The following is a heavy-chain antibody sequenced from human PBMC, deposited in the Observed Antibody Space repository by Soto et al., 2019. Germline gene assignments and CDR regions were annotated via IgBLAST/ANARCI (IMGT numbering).Heavy chain of an antibody. J-gene: IGHJ6*02. CDR3: VSKLGPYYYGLDV. V-gene: IGHV4-4*02. CDR2: LPHTWIA. CDR1: GDSFTNNHW. Sequence: SETLSLTCTVSGDSFTNNHWWRWLRQPPGNRQEMSRVLPHTWIANYNPSRESLVAFSGDKSKNQFSLSLTSVTAADTAVYYCVSKLGPYYYGLDVWGQGTTVTVS. D-gene: IGHD3-16*01.